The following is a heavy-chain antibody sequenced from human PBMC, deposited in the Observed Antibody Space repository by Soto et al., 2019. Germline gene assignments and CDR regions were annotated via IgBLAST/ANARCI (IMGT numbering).Heavy chain of an antibody. V-gene: IGHV1-3*01. D-gene: IGHD2-2*01. CDR2: LNADNGDT. CDR3: ARDGHTPMPPSSYYGMDV. J-gene: IGHJ6*02. CDR1: GYTFTNHA. Sequence: QVHLVQSGAELKRPGASVKVSCKASGYTFTNHAMHWVRQAPGQSLEWMGWLNADNGDTKYSQKLQGRVTITRDTSASTAYMELTSLRSEDTAVYYCARDGHTPMPPSSYYGMDVWGQGTRVTVSS.